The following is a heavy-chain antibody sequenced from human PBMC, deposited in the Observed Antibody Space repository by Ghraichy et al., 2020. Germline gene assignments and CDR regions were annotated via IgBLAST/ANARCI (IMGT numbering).Heavy chain of an antibody. CDR2: ITSSGNTI. D-gene: IGHD2-21*02. CDR1: RFLFGDYY. CDR3: ARAKVVTTPDSYYYGMDV. V-gene: IGHV3-11*01. Sequence: GGSLRLSCAASRFLFGDYYMSWIRQAPGKGLEWVSYITSSGNTIYYADSVKGRFTISRDNAKNSLYLQMNSLRAEDTAVYYCARAKVVTTPDSYYYGMDVWGQGTTVTVSS. J-gene: IGHJ6*02.